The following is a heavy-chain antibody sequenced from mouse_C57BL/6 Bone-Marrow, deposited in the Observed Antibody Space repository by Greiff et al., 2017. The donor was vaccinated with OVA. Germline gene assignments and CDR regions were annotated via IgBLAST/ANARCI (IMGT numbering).Heavy chain of an antibody. D-gene: IGHD2-13*01. CDR1: GFTFSSYA. CDR2: ISDGGSYT. J-gene: IGHJ1*03. CDR3: ARVTTDLHWYFDV. V-gene: IGHV5-4*03. Sequence: EVKVEESGGGLVKPGGSLKLSCAASGFTFSSYAMSWVRQTPEKRLEWVATISDGGSYTYYPDNVKGRFTISRDNAKNNLYLQMSHLKSEDTAMYYCARVTTDLHWYFDVWGTGTTVTVSS.